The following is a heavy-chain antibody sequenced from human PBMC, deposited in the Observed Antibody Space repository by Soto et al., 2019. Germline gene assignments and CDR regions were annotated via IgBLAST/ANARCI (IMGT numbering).Heavy chain of an antibody. CDR2: ISWGSGSI. V-gene: IGHV3-9*01. J-gene: IGHJ4*02. CDR1: GFTFDDYA. Sequence: GGSLRLCCAASGFTFDDYAMHWVRQAPGKGLEWVSGISWGSGSIDYADSVKGRFTISRDNAKNSLYLQMNSLRAEDTALYYCAKDAAYYFDYWGQGTLVTVSS. D-gene: IGHD6-25*01. CDR3: AKDAAYYFDY.